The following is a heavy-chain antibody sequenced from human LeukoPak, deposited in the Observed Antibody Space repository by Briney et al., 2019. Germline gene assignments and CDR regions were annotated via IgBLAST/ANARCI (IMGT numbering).Heavy chain of an antibody. V-gene: IGHV3-30*03. D-gene: IGHD3-22*01. CDR2: ISYDGINK. Sequence: GGSLRLSCAASGFTFSSYGLHWVRQAPGKGLEWVAVISYDGINKYYADSVKGRFTISRDNSKNTLYLQMNSLRAEDTAVYYCARRAGDYSHPYDYWGQGTLVTVSS. CDR3: ARRAGDYSHPYDY. J-gene: IGHJ4*02. CDR1: GFTFSSYG.